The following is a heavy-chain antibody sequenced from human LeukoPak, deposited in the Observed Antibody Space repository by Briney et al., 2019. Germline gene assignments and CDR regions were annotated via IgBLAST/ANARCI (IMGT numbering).Heavy chain of an antibody. CDR3: ARDVSYDSRFDY. J-gene: IGHJ4*02. CDR1: GGTFSSYA. V-gene: IGHV1-46*01. Sequence: GASVKVSCKASGGTFSSYAISWVRQAPGQGLEWMGIINPSGGTTTYAQKFQGRVTMTRDTSTTTVYMELSSLRSEDTAVYFCARDVSYDSRFDYWGQGTLVTVSS. D-gene: IGHD3-22*01. CDR2: INPSGGTT.